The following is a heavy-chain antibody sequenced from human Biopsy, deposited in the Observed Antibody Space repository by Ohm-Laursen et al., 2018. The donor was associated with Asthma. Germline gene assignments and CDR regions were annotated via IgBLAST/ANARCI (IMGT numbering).Heavy chain of an antibody. CDR1: GGYLTGHY. V-gene: IGHV4-30-4*08. Sequence: SQTLSLICTVYGGYLTGHYWNWIRQPPGKGLEWIGHIYYIGSTYYNPSLKSRVAISLDTSKNQFSLKLSSVTAADTAVYFCARRGGVRRYFDYWGQGTLVTVSS. CDR2: IYYIGST. CDR3: ARRGGVRRYFDY. J-gene: IGHJ4*02. D-gene: IGHD3-16*01.